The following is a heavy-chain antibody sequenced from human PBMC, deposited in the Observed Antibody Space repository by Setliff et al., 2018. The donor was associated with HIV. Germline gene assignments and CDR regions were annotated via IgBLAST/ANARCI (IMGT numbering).Heavy chain of an antibody. V-gene: IGHV4-59*01. D-gene: IGHD2-2*01. CDR2: VDHSGST. Sequence: SETLSLTCTISGGSNRNYQWNWIRQPPGKGLEWIGYVDHSGSTSYNPSLKSRVTISLDTSKNRFSLRLTSATAADTAVYYCARGLVGSRTSLTFDYWGQGALVTVSS. CDR1: GGSNRNYQ. J-gene: IGHJ4*02. CDR3: ARGLVGSRTSLTFDY.